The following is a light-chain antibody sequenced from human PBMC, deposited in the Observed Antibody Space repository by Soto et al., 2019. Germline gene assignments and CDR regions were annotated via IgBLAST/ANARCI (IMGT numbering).Light chain of an antibody. Sequence: EIVLTQSPGTLSLSPGERATLSCRASQSVSSSYLAWYQQKPGQAPRLLIYGASSRATGIPDRFSGSGSGTDFTLTINRLEPEDFAVYYCQQYDSSPSLTFGGGTKVEIK. V-gene: IGKV3-20*01. CDR2: GAS. CDR3: QQYDSSPSLT. CDR1: QSVSSSY. J-gene: IGKJ4*01.